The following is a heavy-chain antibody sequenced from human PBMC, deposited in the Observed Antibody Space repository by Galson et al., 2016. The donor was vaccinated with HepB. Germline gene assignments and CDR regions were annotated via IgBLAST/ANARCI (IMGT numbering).Heavy chain of an antibody. CDR2: IDPSDSYT. D-gene: IGHD3-10*01. CDR1: GYSFTTYW. J-gene: IGHJ5*02. CDR3: ARQAGSGNYGNGAAP. Sequence: QSGAEVKKPGESLRISCKASGYSFTTYWITWVRQMPGKDLEWMGRIDPSDSYTNYSPSFQGHVTFSASKSISTAYLQWSSLRASDTAMDYCARQAGSGNYGNGAAPWGQGTLVTVSS. V-gene: IGHV5-10-1*01.